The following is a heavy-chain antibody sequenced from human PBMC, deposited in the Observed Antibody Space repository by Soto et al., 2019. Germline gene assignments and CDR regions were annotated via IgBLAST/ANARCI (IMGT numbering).Heavy chain of an antibody. CDR2: IYYSGST. CDR1: GGSISSYY. D-gene: IGHD3-3*01. J-gene: IGHJ4*02. V-gene: IGHV4-59*01. Sequence: SETLSLTCTVSGGSISSYYWSWIRQPPGKGLEWIGYIYYSGSTNYNPSLKSRVTISVDTSKNQFSLKLSSVTAADTAVYYCARVARPFGVVIYFDYWGQGTLVTVSS. CDR3: ARVARPFGVVIYFDY.